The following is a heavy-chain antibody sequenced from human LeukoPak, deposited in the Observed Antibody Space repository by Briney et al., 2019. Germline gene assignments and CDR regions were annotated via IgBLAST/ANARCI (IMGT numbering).Heavy chain of an antibody. J-gene: IGHJ4*02. CDR3: ARGRDWTHGDY. CDR2: IYYSGST. Sequence: PSETLSLTCTVSGGSISSYYWSWIRQPPGKGLEWIGYIYYSGSTNYNPSLKSRVTISVDTSKNQFSLKLSSVTAAGTAVYYCARGRDWTHGDYWGQGTLVTVSS. D-gene: IGHD3/OR15-3a*01. CDR1: GGSISSYY. V-gene: IGHV4-59*01.